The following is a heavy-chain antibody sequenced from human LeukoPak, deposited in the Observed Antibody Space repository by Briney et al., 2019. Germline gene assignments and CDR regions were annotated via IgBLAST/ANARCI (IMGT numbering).Heavy chain of an antibody. J-gene: IGHJ4*02. D-gene: IGHD6-19*01. V-gene: IGHV1-46*01. Sequence: ASVKVSCKASGNTFTNNYIHWVRQAPGQGLEWMGIINPSGGRTNYAQNFQGRVTMTRDMPTTTVYMELSSLRSEDTAVYYCAKTFIGYSSGSLGYWGQGTLVTVSS. CDR3: AKTFIGYSSGSLGY. CDR1: GNTFTNNY. CDR2: INPSGGRT.